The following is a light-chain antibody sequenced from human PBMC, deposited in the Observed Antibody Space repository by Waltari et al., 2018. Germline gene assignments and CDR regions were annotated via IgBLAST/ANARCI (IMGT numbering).Light chain of an antibody. Sequence: QSALTQPASVSGSPGQSITISCTGIGSAIDDSDFVSWYQQQPGKAPRFIIYDVTNRPSGISHRFSSSKSANTASLTISGLQPEDEGDYYCTSQALDGVVLFGGGTQLTV. J-gene: IGLJ3*02. CDR3: TSQALDGVVL. CDR2: DVT. V-gene: IGLV2-14*01. CDR1: GSAIDDSDF.